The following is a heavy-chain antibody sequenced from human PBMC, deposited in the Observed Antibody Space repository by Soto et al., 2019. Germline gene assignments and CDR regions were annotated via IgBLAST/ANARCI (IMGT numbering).Heavy chain of an antibody. D-gene: IGHD5-12*01. J-gene: IGHJ5*02. Sequence: ASVKVSCTASGYTFTIYATHCVRQAPGQRLEWMGWINAGNGNTKYSQKFQGRVTITRDTSASTAYMELSSLRSEDTAVYYCARGGVLSIVATIGWFDPWVQGTLVTVSS. CDR2: INAGNGNT. CDR3: ARGGVLSIVATIGWFDP. CDR1: GYTFTIYA. V-gene: IGHV1-3*01.